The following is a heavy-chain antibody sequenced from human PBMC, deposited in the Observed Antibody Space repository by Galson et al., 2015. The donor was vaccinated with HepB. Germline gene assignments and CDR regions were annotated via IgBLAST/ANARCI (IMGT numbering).Heavy chain of an antibody. V-gene: IGHV3-30*04. CDR1: GFTFSSYA. D-gene: IGHD5-12*01. CDR3: AREWWLRHGAFDI. CDR2: ISYDGSNK. J-gene: IGHJ3*02. Sequence: SLRLSCAASGFTFSSYAMHWVRQAPGKGLEWVAVISYDGSNKYYADSVKGRFTISRDNSKNTLYLQMNSLRAEDTAVYYCAREWWLRHGAFDIWGQGTMVTVSS.